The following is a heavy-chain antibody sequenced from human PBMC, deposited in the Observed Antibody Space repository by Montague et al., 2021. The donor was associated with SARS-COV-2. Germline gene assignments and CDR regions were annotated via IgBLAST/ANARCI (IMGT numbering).Heavy chain of an antibody. J-gene: IGHJ6*02. Sequence: SETLSLTRKGEGGAKSGYNWSWIRQPPGKGLQWIGSMYNSENTSYNPSLKSRVTISVDTSKKQFSLRLSSVTAADTAVYFCARGINSAGSYYYHLDVWGQGTTVTVSS. CDR1: GGAKSGYN. V-gene: IGHV4-59*01. CDR2: MYNSENT. D-gene: IGHD2-21*01. CDR3: ARGINSAGSYYYHLDV.